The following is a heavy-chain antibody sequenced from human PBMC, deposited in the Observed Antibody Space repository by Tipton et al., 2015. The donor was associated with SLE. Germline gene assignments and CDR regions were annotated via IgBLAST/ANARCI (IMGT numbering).Heavy chain of an antibody. CDR2: IWYDGSNK. CDR1: GFTFSSYG. D-gene: IGHD5-24*01. J-gene: IGHJ6*03. V-gene: IGHV3-33*01. Sequence: SLRLSCAASGFTFSSYGMHWVRQAPGKGLEWVAVIWYDGSNKYYADSVKGRFTISRDNSKNTLYLQMNSLRAEDTAIYYCARHGGERWLPNYFYYYMDVWGKGTTVTVSS. CDR3: ARHGGERWLPNYFYYYMDV.